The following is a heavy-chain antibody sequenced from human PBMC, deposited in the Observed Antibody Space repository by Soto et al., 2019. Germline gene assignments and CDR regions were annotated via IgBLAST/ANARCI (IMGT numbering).Heavy chain of an antibody. V-gene: IGHV3-30*18. J-gene: IGHJ5*02. CDR1: GFTFSSYG. Sequence: QVQLVESGGGVVQPGRSLRLSCAASGFTFSSYGMHWVRQAPGKGLEWVAVISYDGSNKYYADSVKGRFTISRDNSKNTLYMQMNSMRAEDTAVYYCAKGGAVAGIGKSPTFDPWGQGTLVTVSS. D-gene: IGHD6-19*01. CDR3: AKGGAVAGIGKSPTFDP. CDR2: ISYDGSNK.